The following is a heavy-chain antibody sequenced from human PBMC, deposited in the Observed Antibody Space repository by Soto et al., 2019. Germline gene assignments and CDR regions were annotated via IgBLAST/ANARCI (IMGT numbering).Heavy chain of an antibody. CDR2: ISAYNGNT. J-gene: IGHJ5*02. D-gene: IGHD2-2*01. CDR3: ARRDGSLLSAWFDP. Sequence: ASVKVSCKASGYTFTSYGISWVRQAPGQGLEWMGWISAYNGNTNYAQKIQGRVTMTTDTSTSTAYMELRSLRSDDAAVYYCARRDGSLLSAWFDPWGQGTLVTVSS. CDR1: GYTFTSYG. V-gene: IGHV1-18*01.